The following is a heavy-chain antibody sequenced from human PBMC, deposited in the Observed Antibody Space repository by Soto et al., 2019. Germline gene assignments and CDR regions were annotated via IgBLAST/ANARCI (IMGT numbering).Heavy chain of an antibody. CDR1: GYTLTDLS. CDR3: ARERPNYYYYYYMDV. J-gene: IGHJ6*03. CDR2: FDPEDGET. Sequence: ASVKVSCKVSGYTLTDLSMHWVRQAPGKGLEWMGGFDPEDGETIYAQKFQGRVTITRDTSASTAYMELSSLRSEDTAVYYCARERPNYYYYYYMDVWGKGTTVTVSS. V-gene: IGHV1-24*01.